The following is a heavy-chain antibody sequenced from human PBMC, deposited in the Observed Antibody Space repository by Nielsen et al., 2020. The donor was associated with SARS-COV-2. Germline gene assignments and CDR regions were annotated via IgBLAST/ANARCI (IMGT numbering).Heavy chain of an antibody. CDR1: GGSFSGYY. D-gene: IGHD5-18*01. V-gene: IGHV4-34*01. Sequence: SETLSLTSAVYGGSFSGYYWSWIRQPPGKGLEWIGEINHSGSTNYNPSLKSRVTISVDTSKNQFSLKLSSVTAADTAVYYCARGAGSSYGFDYWGQGTLVTVSS. J-gene: IGHJ4*02. CDR3: ARGAGSSYGFDY. CDR2: INHSGST.